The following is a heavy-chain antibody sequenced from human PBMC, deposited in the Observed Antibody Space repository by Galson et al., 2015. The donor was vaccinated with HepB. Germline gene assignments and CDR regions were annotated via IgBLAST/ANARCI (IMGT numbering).Heavy chain of an antibody. J-gene: IGHJ4*02. CDR3: AKVRQADFWSGYSSGEGYYFDY. Sequence: SLRLSCAASGFTFSSYGMHWVRQAPGKGLEWVAVISYDGSNKYYADSVKGRFTISRDNSKNTLYLQMNSLRAEDTAVYYCAKVRQADFWSGYSSGEGYYFDYWGQGTLVTVSS. CDR1: GFTFSSYG. CDR2: ISYDGSNK. V-gene: IGHV3-30*18. D-gene: IGHD3-3*01.